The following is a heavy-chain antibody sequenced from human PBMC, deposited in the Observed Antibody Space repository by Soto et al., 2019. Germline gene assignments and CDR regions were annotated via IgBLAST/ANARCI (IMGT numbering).Heavy chain of an antibody. CDR2: ISSSSSYI. Sequence: GGSLRLSCAASGFTFNMNAMNWVRQAPGKGLEWVSSISSSSSYIYYADSVKGRFTISRDNAKNSLYLQMNSLRAEDTAVYYCASSSITMVRGVNDAFDIWGQGTMVTVSS. CDR1: GFTFNMNA. CDR3: ASSSITMVRGVNDAFDI. J-gene: IGHJ3*02. V-gene: IGHV3-21*01. D-gene: IGHD3-10*01.